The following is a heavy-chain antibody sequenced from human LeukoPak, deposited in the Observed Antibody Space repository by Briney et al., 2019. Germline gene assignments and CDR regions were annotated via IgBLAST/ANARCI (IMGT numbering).Heavy chain of an antibody. V-gene: IGHV1-18*01. CDR2: ISAYNGNT. CDR3: ARGLGSGWFNGWFDP. J-gene: IGHJ5*02. CDR1: GYTFTSYG. Sequence: ASVKVSCKASGYTFTSYGISWVRQAPGQGLEWMGWISAYNGNTIYAQKLQGRVTMTTDTSTSTAYMELRSLRSDDTAVYYCARGLGSGWFNGWFDPWGQGTLVTVSS. D-gene: IGHD6-19*01.